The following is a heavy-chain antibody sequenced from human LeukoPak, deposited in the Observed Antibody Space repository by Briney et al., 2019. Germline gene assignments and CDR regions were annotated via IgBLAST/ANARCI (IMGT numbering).Heavy chain of an antibody. J-gene: IGHJ4*02. CDR2: IIPIFGTA. V-gene: IGHV1-69*05. D-gene: IGHD1-20*01. CDR3: ARGLITGTPFDY. Sequence: SVKVSCKASGGTFSSYAISWVRQAPGQGLEWMGGIIPIFGTANYAQKFQGRVTITTDEFTSTAYMELSSLRSEDTAVYYCARGLITGTPFDYWGQGTLVTVSS. CDR1: GGTFSSYA.